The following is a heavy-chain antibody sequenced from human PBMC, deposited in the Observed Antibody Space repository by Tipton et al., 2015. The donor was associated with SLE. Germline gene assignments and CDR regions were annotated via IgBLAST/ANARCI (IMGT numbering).Heavy chain of an antibody. Sequence: QSGAEVKEPGASVKVSCKTSGYTFTSLDINWVRQAPGQGLEWMGWMSPSSGGTGYAQKFQDRVTMTRDTSISTAYMELTSLTFEDTAMYFCARGIQAGVDYRGQGTLVTVAS. V-gene: IGHV1-8*01. CDR3: ARGIQAGVDY. J-gene: IGHJ4*02. CDR2: MSPSSGGT. CDR1: GYTFTSLD.